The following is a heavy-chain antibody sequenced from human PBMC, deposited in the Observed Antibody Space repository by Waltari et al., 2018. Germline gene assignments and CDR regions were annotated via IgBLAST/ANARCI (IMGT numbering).Heavy chain of an antibody. V-gene: IGHV1-46*01. CDR3: ARDRSYSGSLGVGVAVDI. CDR1: GYTFPSYY. J-gene: IGHJ3*02. D-gene: IGHD1-26*01. CDR2: INPSGGST. Sequence: QVQLVQSGAEVKKPGASVKVSCKASGYTFPSYYMHWVRQAPGQGLEWMGIINPSGGSTSYAQKFQGRVTMTRDTSTSTVYMELSSLRSEDTAVYYCARDRSYSGSLGVGVAVDIWGQGTMVTVSS.